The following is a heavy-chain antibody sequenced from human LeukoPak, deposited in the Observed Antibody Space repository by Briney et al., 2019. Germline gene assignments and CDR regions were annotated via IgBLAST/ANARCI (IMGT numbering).Heavy chain of an antibody. CDR3: ARRNGYPFFDS. J-gene: IGHJ4*02. CDR1: GGSVSSSRYY. D-gene: IGHD5-18*01. V-gene: IGHV4-39*01. CDR2: IYYSGST. Sequence: PSETLSLTCTVSGGSVSSSRYYWGWIRQPPGQGLEWIGSIYYSGSTYNNPSLKSRVTISIDTSKNQFSLKMSSVTAADTAVYYCARRNGYPFFDSWGQGTLVTVSS.